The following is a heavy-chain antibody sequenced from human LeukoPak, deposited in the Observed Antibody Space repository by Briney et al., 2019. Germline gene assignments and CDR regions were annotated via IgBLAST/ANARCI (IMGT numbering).Heavy chain of an antibody. J-gene: IGHJ4*02. Sequence: GGSLRLSCVASGFTFNNYGIHWVRQAPGKGLEWVAVISYDGSHKYYADSVKGRFTISRDNSKNSLYLQMNSLRAEDTAVYYCAKDVQRGSSPTDYWGQGTLVTVSS. CDR2: ISYDGSHK. CDR3: AKDVQRGSSPTDY. CDR1: GFTFNNYG. D-gene: IGHD1-26*01. V-gene: IGHV3-30*18.